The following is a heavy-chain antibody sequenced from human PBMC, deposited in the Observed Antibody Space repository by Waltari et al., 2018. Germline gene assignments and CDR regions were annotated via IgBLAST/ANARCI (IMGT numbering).Heavy chain of an antibody. CDR1: GSTFTGYY. CDR2: INPNSGGT. D-gene: IGHD3-22*01. CDR3: AREYYYDSSGYHYYWFGP. J-gene: IGHJ5*02. V-gene: IGHV1-2*02. Sequence: QVQLVQSRAEVKNPGASVKVSCMASGSTFTGYYITSVRQAPGQRLEWMGWINPNSGGTNYPQKFQGRVTMTRDTSISTVFMEVSRLTSDDTAVYYCAREYYYDSSGYHYYWFGPWGQGTLVTVSS.